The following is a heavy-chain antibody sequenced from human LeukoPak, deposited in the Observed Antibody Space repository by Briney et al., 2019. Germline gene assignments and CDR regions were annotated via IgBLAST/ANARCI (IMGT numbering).Heavy chain of an antibody. V-gene: IGHV3-7*03. J-gene: IGHJ4*02. Sequence: GGSLRLSCVASGFTFSSYDMHWVRQAPGKGLEWVANIKQDGNEKYYADSVKGRFTISRDNGKNSLDLQMNSLRAEDTAVYYCAKGVVVAPDVTPFDYWGRGTLVTVSS. CDR3: AKGVVVAPDVTPFDY. CDR1: GFTFSSYD. CDR2: IKQDGNEK. D-gene: IGHD2-2*01.